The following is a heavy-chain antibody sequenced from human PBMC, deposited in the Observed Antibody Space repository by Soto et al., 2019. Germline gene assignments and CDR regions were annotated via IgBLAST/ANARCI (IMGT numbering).Heavy chain of an antibody. D-gene: IGHD3-3*01. CDR3: AAGGTNYDFWSGYYPYYYYGMDV. V-gene: IGHV1-58*01. CDR1: GFTFTSSA. Sequence: SVKVSCKASGFTFTSSAVQWVRQARGQRLEWIGWIVVGSGNTNYAQKFQERVTITRDMSTSTAYMELSSLRSEDTAVYYCAAGGTNYDFWSGYYPYYYYGMDVWGQGTTVTVSS. CDR2: IVVGSGNT. J-gene: IGHJ6*02.